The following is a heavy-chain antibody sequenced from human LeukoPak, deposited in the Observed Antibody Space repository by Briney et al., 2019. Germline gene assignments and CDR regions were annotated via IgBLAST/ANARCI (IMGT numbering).Heavy chain of an antibody. CDR1: GGSISSYY. V-gene: IGHV4-59*08. CDR3: ARQIWFGEFIYFVY. CDR2: IYYSGST. J-gene: IGHJ4*02. D-gene: IGHD3-10*01. Sequence: SETLSLTCTVSGGSISSYYWSWIRQPPGKGLEWIGYIYYSGSTNYNPSLKSRVTISVDTSMNQFSLKLSSVTAADTAVYYCARQIWFGEFIYFVYWGQGTLVTVSS.